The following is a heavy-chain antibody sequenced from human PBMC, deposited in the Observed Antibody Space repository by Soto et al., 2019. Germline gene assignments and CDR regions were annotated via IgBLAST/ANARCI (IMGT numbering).Heavy chain of an antibody. Sequence: ETLSLTCTVSGGSISSYYWSWIRQPPGKGLEWIGYIYYSGSTNSNPSLKSRVTISVDTSKNHFSLKLSSVTAADTAVYYCARLVWSYGTWFDPWGQGTLVTVS. CDR2: IYYSGST. D-gene: IGHD5-18*01. CDR3: ARLVWSYGTWFDP. CDR1: GGSISSYY. J-gene: IGHJ5*02. V-gene: IGHV4-59*08.